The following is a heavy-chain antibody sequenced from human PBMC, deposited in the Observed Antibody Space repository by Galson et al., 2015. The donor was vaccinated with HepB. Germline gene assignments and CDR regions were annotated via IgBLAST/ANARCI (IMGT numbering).Heavy chain of an antibody. D-gene: IGHD2-21*01. CDR1: AFAFSDYY. J-gene: IGHJ4*02. V-gene: IGHV3-11*01. Sequence: LRLSCAASAFAFSDYYMSWIRQAPGKGLEWVSYIGISGTTIYYADSVKGRFTISRDNAKNSLYLQMNSLRAEDTAVYYCARERGRYCGADCYPYFDYWGQGPLVTVSS. CDR3: ARERGRYCGADCYPYFDY. CDR2: IGISGTTI.